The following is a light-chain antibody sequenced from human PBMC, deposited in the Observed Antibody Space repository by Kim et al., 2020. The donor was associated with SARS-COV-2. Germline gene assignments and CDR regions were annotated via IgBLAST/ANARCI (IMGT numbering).Light chain of an antibody. CDR2: DAS. CDR3: QQYGNAPLT. V-gene: IGKV1-33*01. CDR1: QDMTKD. J-gene: IGKJ4*01. Sequence: AAVGNSVTITCQASQDMTKDLNCYQQQPGRAPKLLLYDASNLQSGVPSRFSGSGSGTHFTFTISSLQPEDIATYYCQQYGNAPLTFGGGTKVDIK.